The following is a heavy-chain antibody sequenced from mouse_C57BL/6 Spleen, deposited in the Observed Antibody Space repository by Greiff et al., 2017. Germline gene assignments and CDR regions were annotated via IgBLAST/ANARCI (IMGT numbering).Heavy chain of an antibody. D-gene: IGHD2-10*02. CDR2: ISSGSSTI. CDR3: ALYGKDAMDD. CDR1: GFTFSDYG. Sequence: EVKLVESGGGLVKPGGSLKLSCAASGFTFSDYGMHWVRQAPEKGLEWVAYISSGSSTISSADTVKGRFTITRDNAKNTLFLQMTSLRSEDTAMYYCALYGKDAMDDWGKGTSVTVSS. V-gene: IGHV5-17*01. J-gene: IGHJ4*01.